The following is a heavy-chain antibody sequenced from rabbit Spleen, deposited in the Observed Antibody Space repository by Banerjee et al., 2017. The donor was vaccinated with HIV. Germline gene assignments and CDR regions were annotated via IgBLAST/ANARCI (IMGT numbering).Heavy chain of an antibody. V-gene: IGHV1S45*01. J-gene: IGHJ4*01. Sequence: EQLEESGGGLVQPEGSLTLTCTASGFSFGDRDVMCWVRQAPGKGLEWIACINVATGKPVYATWAKGRFTISRTSSTTVTLRMTSLTAADTATYFCVRGGGYHNLWGPGTLVTVS. CDR1: GFSFGDRDV. CDR3: VRGGGYHNL. D-gene: IGHD1-1*01. CDR2: INVATGKP.